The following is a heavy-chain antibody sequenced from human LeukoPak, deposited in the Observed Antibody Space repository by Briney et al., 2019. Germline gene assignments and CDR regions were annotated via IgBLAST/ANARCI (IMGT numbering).Heavy chain of an antibody. V-gene: IGHV1-69*05. D-gene: IGHD3-3*01. J-gene: IGHJ5*02. CDR2: IIPIFGTA. CDR3: ARDPKRRVDDFWSGYYSGPNWFDP. Sequence: SVKVSCKASGGTFSSYAISWVRQAPGQGPEWMGGIIPIFGTANYAQKFQGGVTITTDESTSTAYMELSSLRSEDTAVYYCARDPKRRVDDFWSGYYSGPNWFDPWGQGTLVTVSS. CDR1: GGTFSSYA.